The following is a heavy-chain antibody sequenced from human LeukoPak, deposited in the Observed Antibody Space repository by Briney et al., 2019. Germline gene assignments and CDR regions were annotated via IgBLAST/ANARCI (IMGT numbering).Heavy chain of an antibody. CDR1: GYTLTELS. CDR2: FDPEDGET. Sequence: GASVKVSCKVSGYTLTELSMHWVRQAPGKGLEWMEGFDPEDGETIYAQKFQGRVTMTEDTSTDTAYMELSSLRSEDTAVYYCATVIRWWELPPDYWGQGTLVTVSS. D-gene: IGHD1-26*01. CDR3: ATVIRWWELPPDY. V-gene: IGHV1-24*01. J-gene: IGHJ4*02.